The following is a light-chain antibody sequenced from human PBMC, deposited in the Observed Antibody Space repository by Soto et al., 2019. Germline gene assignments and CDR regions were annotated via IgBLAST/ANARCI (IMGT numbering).Light chain of an antibody. CDR1: SSDVGDSNY. CDR2: EVS. Sequence: QSAMTQPASVSGSPGQSITISCTGTSSDVGDSNYVSWYQQHPGKAPKLMIYEVSNRPSGVSNRFSGSKSDNTASLTISGRQAEDEADYYCSSYTSSSKGVFGNGTKVTVL. CDR3: SSYTSSSKGV. V-gene: IGLV2-14*01. J-gene: IGLJ1*01.